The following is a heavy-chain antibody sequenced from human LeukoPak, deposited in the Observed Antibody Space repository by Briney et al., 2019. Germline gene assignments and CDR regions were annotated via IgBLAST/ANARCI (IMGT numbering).Heavy chain of an antibody. V-gene: IGHV4-4*07. CDR2: IYTSGST. CDR3: ASYSNYYFDY. Sequence: SETLSLTCTVSGGSVGSYPWSWIRQPAGKGLEWIGRIYTSGSTNYNPSLKSRVTVSVDTSKNQFSLKLSSVTAADTAVYYCASYSNYYFDYWGQGTLVTVSS. CDR1: GGSVGSYP. J-gene: IGHJ4*02. D-gene: IGHD4-11*01.